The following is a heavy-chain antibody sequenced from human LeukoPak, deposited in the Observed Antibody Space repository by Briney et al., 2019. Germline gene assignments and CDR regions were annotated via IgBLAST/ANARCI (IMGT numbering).Heavy chain of an antibody. D-gene: IGHD6-13*01. Sequence: PSETLSLTCTVSGGSLSSYYWSWVRQPPGKGLEWIGYIYYSGSTNYNPSLTSRVTISVDTSKNQFSLKLSSVTAADTAVYYCARLSIAAAGNFDYWGQGTLVTVSS. J-gene: IGHJ4*02. CDR3: ARLSIAAAGNFDY. CDR1: GGSLSSYY. V-gene: IGHV4-59*01. CDR2: IYYSGST.